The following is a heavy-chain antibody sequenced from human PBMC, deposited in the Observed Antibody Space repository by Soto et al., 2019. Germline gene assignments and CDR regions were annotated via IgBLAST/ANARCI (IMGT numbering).Heavy chain of an antibody. J-gene: IGHJ4*02. Sequence: QVQLVQSGAEVTRPGASVKVSCKASGYSFISHYIHWVRQAPGHGLEWMGFINPSGGSATLAQKFQGRVSMTRDTSTSTVYMELTILRSEDAAVYYCARDYLSSKLSLSYFDFWGQGTLVAVSS. CDR2: INPSGGSA. CDR3: ARDYLSSKLSLSYFDF. CDR1: GYSFISHY. D-gene: IGHD2-2*01. V-gene: IGHV1-46*01.